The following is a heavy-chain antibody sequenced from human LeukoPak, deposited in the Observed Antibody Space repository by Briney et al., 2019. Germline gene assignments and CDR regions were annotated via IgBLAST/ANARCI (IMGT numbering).Heavy chain of an antibody. V-gene: IGHV4-30-4*08. CDR1: GGSISSGDYY. CDR2: IYYSGST. Sequence: SETLSLTCTVSGGSISSGDYYWSWIRQPPGTGLEWIGYIYYSGSTYYNPSLKSRVTISVDTSKNQFSLKLSSVTAADTAVYYCARKRGTELDYWGQGTLVTVSS. CDR3: ARKRGTELDY. D-gene: IGHD3-16*01. J-gene: IGHJ4*02.